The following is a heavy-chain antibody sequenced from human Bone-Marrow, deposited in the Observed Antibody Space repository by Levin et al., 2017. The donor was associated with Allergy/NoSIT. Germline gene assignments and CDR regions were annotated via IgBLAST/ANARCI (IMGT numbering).Heavy chain of an antibody. CDR1: GGSTSSSSYY. J-gene: IGHJ4*02. CDR2: IYYSGST. Sequence: SETLSLTCTVSGGSTSSSSYYWGWVRQPPGKGLEWIGNIYYSGSTDYNPSLKSRVTISVDTSTTHFSLKLSSVTAAGTAVHWCARALHYYFDSWGQGTQVTVSS. CDR3: ARALHYYFDS. V-gene: IGHV4-39*02.